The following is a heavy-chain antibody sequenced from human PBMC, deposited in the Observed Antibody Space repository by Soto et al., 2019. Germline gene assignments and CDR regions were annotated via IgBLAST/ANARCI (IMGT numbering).Heavy chain of an antibody. CDR1: GFSLSTSGVG. CDR2: IYWNDYK. Sequence: QITLKESGPTLVKPTQTLTLTCTFSGFSLSTSGVGVGWIRQPPGKALEWLALIYWNDYKRYSPSLKSRLTITKDYSKIQVVLTMTNMDPVNTATCYCVHYSSCLDSWGHGTLVTVSS. J-gene: IGHJ5*01. V-gene: IGHV2-5*01. CDR3: VHYSSCLDS. D-gene: IGHD2-15*01.